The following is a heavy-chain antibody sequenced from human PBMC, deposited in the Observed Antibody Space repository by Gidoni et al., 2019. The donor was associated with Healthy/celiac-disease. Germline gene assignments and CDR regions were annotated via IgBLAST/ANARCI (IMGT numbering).Heavy chain of an antibody. CDR1: GFTFSSYA. CDR2: ISGSGGST. Sequence: EVQLLESGGGLVQPGGSLRLSCAASGFTFSSYAMSWVRPAPGKGLEWVAAISGSGGSTYYADSVKGRFTISRDNSKNTLYLQMNSLRAEDTAVYYCALEGVDTAFFDYWGQGTLVTVSS. D-gene: IGHD5-18*01. J-gene: IGHJ4*02. V-gene: IGHV3-23*01. CDR3: ALEGVDTAFFDY.